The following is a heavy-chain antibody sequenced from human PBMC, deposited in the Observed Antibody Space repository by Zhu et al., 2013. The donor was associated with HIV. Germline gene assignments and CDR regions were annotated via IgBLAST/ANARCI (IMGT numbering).Heavy chain of an antibody. CDR1: GGSISSYY. J-gene: IGHJ4*02. Sequence: QVQLQESGPGLVKPSETLSLTCTVSGGSISSYYWSWIRQPPGKGLEWIGYIYYSGSTNYNPSLKSRVTISVDTSKNQFSLKLSSVTAADTAVYYCARGIVGATALDYWGQGTLVHRLL. D-gene: IGHD1-26*01. V-gene: IGHV4-59*01. CDR2: IYYSGST. CDR3: ARGIVGATALDY.